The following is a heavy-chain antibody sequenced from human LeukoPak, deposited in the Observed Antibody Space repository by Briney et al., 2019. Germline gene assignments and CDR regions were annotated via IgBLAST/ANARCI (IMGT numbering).Heavy chain of an antibody. V-gene: IGHV4-59*01. D-gene: IGHD6-13*01. CDR3: AREDSSSWYVRYFDY. Sequence: PSETLSLTCTVSGGSISSCYWSWIRHPPGKGLEWIGYIYYSGSSNYNPSLKSRVTISVDTSKNQFSLKLSSVTSAYTAVYYCAREDSSSWYVRYFDYWGQGTLVSVSS. CDR2: IYYSGSS. CDR1: GGSISSCY. J-gene: IGHJ4*02.